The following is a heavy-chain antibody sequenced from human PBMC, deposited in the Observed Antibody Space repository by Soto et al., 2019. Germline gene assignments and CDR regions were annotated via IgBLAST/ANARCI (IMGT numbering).Heavy chain of an antibody. Sequence: GGSLRLSCAAPGFIFRSYGLHWVRQAPGKGLEWVAVMSYDGSSKYYADSVKGRFTISRDNSKNTLFLQMNSLTTEDTAVYYCAKVILATSLDYGMDVWGQGTTVTVSS. CDR3: AKVILATSLDYGMDV. CDR1: GFIFRSYG. V-gene: IGHV3-30*18. D-gene: IGHD5-12*01. J-gene: IGHJ6*02. CDR2: MSYDGSSK.